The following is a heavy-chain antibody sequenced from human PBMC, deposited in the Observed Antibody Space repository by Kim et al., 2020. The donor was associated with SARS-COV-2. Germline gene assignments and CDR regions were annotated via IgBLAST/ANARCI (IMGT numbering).Heavy chain of an antibody. CDR2: IDPSDSYT. D-gene: IGHD3-10*01. CDR3: ARDYYGSGSYYSPRGYYYGMDV. J-gene: IGHJ6*02. CDR1: GYSFTSYW. Sequence: GESLKISCKGSGYSFTSYWISWVRQMPGKGLEWMGRIDPSDSYTNYSPSFQGHVTISADKSISTAYLQWSSLKASDTAMYYCARDYYGSGSYYSPRGYYYGMDVWGQGTTVTVSS. V-gene: IGHV5-10-1*01.